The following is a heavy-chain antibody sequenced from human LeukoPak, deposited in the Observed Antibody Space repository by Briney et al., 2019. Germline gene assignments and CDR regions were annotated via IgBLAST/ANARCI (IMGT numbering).Heavy chain of an antibody. Sequence: PSETLSLTCTVSGGSISSGDYYWGWIRQPAGKGLEWIGRVYTSGSTNYNPSLKSRVTISVDTSKNQFSLKLSPVTAADTAVYYCARGYYDSSGYYYYYYMDVWGKGTTVTVSS. CDR1: GGSISSGDYY. CDR2: VYTSGST. D-gene: IGHD3-22*01. V-gene: IGHV4-61*02. J-gene: IGHJ6*03. CDR3: ARGYYDSSGYYYYYYMDV.